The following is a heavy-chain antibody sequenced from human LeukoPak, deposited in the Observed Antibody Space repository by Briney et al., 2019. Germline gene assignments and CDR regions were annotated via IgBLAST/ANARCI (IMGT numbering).Heavy chain of an antibody. V-gene: IGHV5-51*01. J-gene: IGHJ4*02. CDR2: IYPGGSVS. CDR3: ARHKIIAVAGALDY. D-gene: IGHD6-19*01. CDR1: GYCFTSYL. Sequence: GEPLKFSCKSSGYCFTSYLNWWVRQMPGKRLGWLGIIYPGGSVSRYSSSVQGQVTISADNSINTAYLQWSSLKAADTAMYYCARHKIIAVAGALDYWGQGTLVTVSS.